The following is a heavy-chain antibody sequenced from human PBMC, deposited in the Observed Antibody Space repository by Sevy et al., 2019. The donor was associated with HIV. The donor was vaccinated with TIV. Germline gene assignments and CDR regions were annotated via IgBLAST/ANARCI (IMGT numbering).Heavy chain of an antibody. J-gene: IGHJ4*02. CDR2: ISSSSSYI. CDR1: GFTFSSYS. CDR3: ARNRGDGYNKGSFDF. D-gene: IGHD3-10*01. Sequence: GGSLRLSCAASGFTFSSYSMNWVRQAPGKGLEWVSSISSSSSYIYYADSVKGRFTISRDNAKNSLYLQMNGLTAEDTAVYYWARNRGDGYNKGSFDFLGQGTVVTVSS. V-gene: IGHV3-21*01.